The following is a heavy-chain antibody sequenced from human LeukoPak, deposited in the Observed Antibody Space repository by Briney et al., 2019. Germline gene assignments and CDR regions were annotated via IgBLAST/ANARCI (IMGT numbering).Heavy chain of an antibody. J-gene: IGHJ5*02. CDR1: GYTFTSNY. CDR2: IDPSGGNT. V-gene: IGHV1-46*01. CDR3: ARSYASGANWFDP. Sequence: GASVKVSCKASGYTFTSNYMHWMRQAPGQGLEWMGIIDPSGGNTNYAQKFQGRVTMTRDTSTSTVYVELSSLRSEDTAVYYCARSYASGANWFDPWGQGTLVTVSS. D-gene: IGHD3-16*01.